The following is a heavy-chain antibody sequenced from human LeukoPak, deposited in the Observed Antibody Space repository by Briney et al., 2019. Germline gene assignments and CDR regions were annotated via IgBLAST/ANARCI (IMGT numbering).Heavy chain of an antibody. CDR3: ARGSLGTIAVAGTLDY. CDR1: RFTFSNYG. J-gene: IGHJ4*02. Sequence: GGSLRLSCAASRFTFSNYGMHWVRQAPGKGLEWVAVIWYDGSNKYYADSVKGRFTISRDNSKNTLYLLMNSLRAEDTAVYYCARGSLGTIAVAGTLDYWGQGTLVTVSS. V-gene: IGHV3-33*01. CDR2: IWYDGSNK. D-gene: IGHD6-19*01.